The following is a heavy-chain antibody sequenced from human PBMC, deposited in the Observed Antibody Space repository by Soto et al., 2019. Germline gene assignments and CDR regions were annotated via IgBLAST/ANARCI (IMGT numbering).Heavy chain of an antibody. Sequence: PGESLKISCKGSGYSFTSYWIGWVRQMPGKGLEWMGIIYPGDSDTRYSPSFQGQVTISADKSISTAYLQWSSLKASDTAMYYCARPRAAGYSSGWYSLAFDYWGQGTLVTVSS. D-gene: IGHD6-19*01. V-gene: IGHV5-51*01. CDR3: ARPRAAGYSSGWYSLAFDY. CDR1: GYSFTSYW. J-gene: IGHJ4*02. CDR2: IYPGDSDT.